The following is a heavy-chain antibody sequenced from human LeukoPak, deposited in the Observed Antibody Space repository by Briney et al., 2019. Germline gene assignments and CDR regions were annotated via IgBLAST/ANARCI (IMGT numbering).Heavy chain of an antibody. CDR3: ARDGQGLYGSGSYRWFDP. CDR1: GGSISSYY. CDR2: IHTSGST. Sequence: SETLSLTCTVSGGSISSYYWSWIRQPAGKGLEWIGRIHTSGSTNYNPSLKSRVTMSVDTSKNQFSLKLSSVTAADTAVYYCARDGQGLYGSGSYRWFDPWGQGTLVTVSS. V-gene: IGHV4-4*07. J-gene: IGHJ5*02. D-gene: IGHD3-10*01.